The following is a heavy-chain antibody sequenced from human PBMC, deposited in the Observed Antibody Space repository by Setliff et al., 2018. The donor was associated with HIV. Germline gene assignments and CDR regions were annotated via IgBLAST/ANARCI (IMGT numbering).Heavy chain of an antibody. CDR2: IYYSGSN. CDR1: GGSIRGHY. J-gene: IGHJ5*02. Sequence: SETLSLTCTVSGGSIRGHYWSWIRQPPGKWLEWIGTIYYSGSNYYKTSLKSRGTISVDTSKNQFYLKLNSVTAADSAVYYCTLTSRLDGYFDPWGQGTLVTVSS. D-gene: IGHD5-12*01. CDR3: TLTSRLDGYFDP. V-gene: IGHV4-59*11.